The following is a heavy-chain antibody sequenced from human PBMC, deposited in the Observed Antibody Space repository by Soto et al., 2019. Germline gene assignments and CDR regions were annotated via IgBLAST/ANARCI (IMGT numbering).Heavy chain of an antibody. V-gene: IGHV3-23*01. Sequence: GGSLRLSCAASGFTFSSYAMSWVRQAPGKGLEWVSAISGSGGSTYYADSVKGWFTISRDNSKNTLYLQMNSLRAEDTAVYYCAKDLPVVPAAKIPYYFDYWGQGTLVTVSS. CDR3: AKDLPVVPAAKIPYYFDY. J-gene: IGHJ4*02. D-gene: IGHD2-2*01. CDR1: GFTFSSYA. CDR2: ISGSGGST.